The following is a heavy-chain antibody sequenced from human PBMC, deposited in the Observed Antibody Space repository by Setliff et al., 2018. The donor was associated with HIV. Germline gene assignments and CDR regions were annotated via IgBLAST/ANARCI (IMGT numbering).Heavy chain of an antibody. Sequence: LSLTCAVSGGSISGSNWWSWVRQPPGKGLEWIGEINHSGKTNYNPSLKSRVTISVDTSKNQFSLKVTSVTAADTAVYYCVTSSSWSSRLNFWGQGMLVTVSS. V-gene: IGHV4-4*02. J-gene: IGHJ4*02. CDR2: INHSGKT. D-gene: IGHD6-13*01. CDR1: GGSISGSNW. CDR3: VTSSSWSSRLNF.